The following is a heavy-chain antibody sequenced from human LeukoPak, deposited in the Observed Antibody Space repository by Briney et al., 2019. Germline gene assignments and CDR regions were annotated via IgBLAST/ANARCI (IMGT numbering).Heavy chain of an antibody. CDR3: TRVLSIVGATIIDY. CDR1: GFTVSSSY. CDR2: SRPKANDYTT. V-gene: IGHV3-72*01. J-gene: IGHJ4*02. D-gene: IGHD1-26*01. Sequence: GGSLRLSCAASGFTVSSSYMTWVRQAPGKGLEWVGRSRPKANDYTTDFAASVRGRFTISRDDSKNLLYLQMNSLKSEDTAVYYCTRVLSIVGATIIDYWGQGTLVTVSS.